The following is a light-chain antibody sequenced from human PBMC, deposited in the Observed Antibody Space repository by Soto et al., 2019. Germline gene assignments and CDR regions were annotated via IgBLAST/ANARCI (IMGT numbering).Light chain of an antibody. V-gene: IGKV3-20*01. CDR3: QHYGT. J-gene: IGKJ3*01. Sequence: TQFSVTLSVSPGERATLSCRASQSVSSSYLAWYQQKPGQAPRLLIYGASSRATGIPDRFSGSGSGTDFTLTVSRLEPEDFAVYFCQHYGTFGPGTKVDIK. CDR1: QSVSSSY. CDR2: GAS.